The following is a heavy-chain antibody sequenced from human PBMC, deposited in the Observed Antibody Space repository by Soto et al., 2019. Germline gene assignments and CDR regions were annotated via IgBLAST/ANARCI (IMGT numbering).Heavy chain of an antibody. D-gene: IGHD3-22*01. CDR1: GGSVSSGSYY. CDR3: AMYYYDSSGQNWFDP. V-gene: IGHV4-61*01. J-gene: IGHJ5*02. Sequence: SETLSLTCTVSGGSVSSGSYYWSWIRQPPGKGLEWIGYIYYSGSTNYNPSLKSRVTISVDTSKNQFSLKLSSVTAADTAVYYCAMYYYDSSGQNWFDPWGQGTMVTAPQ. CDR2: IYYSGST.